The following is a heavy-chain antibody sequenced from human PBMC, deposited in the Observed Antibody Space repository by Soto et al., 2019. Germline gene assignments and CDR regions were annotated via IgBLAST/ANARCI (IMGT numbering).Heavy chain of an antibody. CDR3: ARDFGAYYDILTGYYMDPDAFDI. Sequence: GASVKVSXKASGYTFTSYGISWVRQAPGQGLEWMGWISAYNGNTNYAQKLQGRVTMTTDTSTSTAYMELRSLRSDDTAVYYCARDFGAYYDILTGYYMDPDAFDIWGQGTMVTVSS. CDR1: GYTFTSYG. D-gene: IGHD3-9*01. CDR2: ISAYNGNT. V-gene: IGHV1-18*01. J-gene: IGHJ3*02.